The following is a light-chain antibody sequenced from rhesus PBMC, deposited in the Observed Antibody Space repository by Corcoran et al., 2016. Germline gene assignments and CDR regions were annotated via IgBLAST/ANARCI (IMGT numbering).Light chain of an antibody. J-gene: IGKJ1*01. V-gene: IGKV3-24*01. Sequence: EIVLTQSPTSMAVSQGERVTISCTASSSVSTSYLHWYQQKPGFPPRLLVYRTSSLASGVPARFSGSGSGTSYTLTISSMEAEDATNYYCRHGNIIPWTFGQGTKVEIK. CDR1: SSVSTS. CDR2: RTS. CDR3: RHGNIIPWT.